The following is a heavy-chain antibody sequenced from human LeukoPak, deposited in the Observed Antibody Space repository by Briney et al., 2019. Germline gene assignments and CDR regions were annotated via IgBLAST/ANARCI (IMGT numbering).Heavy chain of an antibody. J-gene: IGHJ3*02. CDR2: IQHTGGT. Sequence: SQTLSLACTDSGGSISSDGYYWSGIRQPPGKGSERIGHIQHTGGTHYNSSLKSRVTISADRSKNQFSLKLNSVTAADTAVYYCASPMTFMVRALHGIDGFDIWGQGTMVTVSS. V-gene: IGHV4-30-2*01. CDR1: GGSISSDGYY. CDR3: ASPMTFMVRALHGIDGFDI. D-gene: IGHD3-10*01.